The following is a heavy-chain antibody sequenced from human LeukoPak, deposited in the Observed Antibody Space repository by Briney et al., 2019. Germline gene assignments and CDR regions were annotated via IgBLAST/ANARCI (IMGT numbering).Heavy chain of an antibody. CDR3: ARGKTATVGSTNYYYYMDV. V-gene: IGHV3-48*03. D-gene: IGHD1-26*01. CDR2: ISRSGSPI. Sequence: GGSLRLSCAASGFTFSTYEMNWVRHVPGEGLESVAYISRSGSPIHYTDSVKGRFAITRDNAKNSLYLQMAGLTAEDTAVYYCARGKTATVGSTNYYYYMDVWGKGTTVFVSS. J-gene: IGHJ6*03. CDR1: GFTFSTYE.